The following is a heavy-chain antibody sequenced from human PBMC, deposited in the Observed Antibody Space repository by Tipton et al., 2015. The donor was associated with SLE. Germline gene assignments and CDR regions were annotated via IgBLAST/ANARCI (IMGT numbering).Heavy chain of an antibody. CDR1: SGSISNSDYY. CDR2: IHSSGST. Sequence: TLSLTCSVSSGSISNSDYYWGWIRQPPGKGLEWIAYIHSSGSTNYNPSLKSRVTISADTSKNQFSLKVSSVTAADSAVYYCANDYGGSRGYDNCFDPWGQGILVTVSS. J-gene: IGHJ5*02. CDR3: ANDYGGSRGYDNCFDP. D-gene: IGHD5-12*01. V-gene: IGHV4-61*08.